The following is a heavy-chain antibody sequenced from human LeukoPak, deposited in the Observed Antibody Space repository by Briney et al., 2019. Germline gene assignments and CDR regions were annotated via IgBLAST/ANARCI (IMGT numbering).Heavy chain of an antibody. CDR1: GGTFSSYA. CDR2: IIPILGIA. J-gene: IGHJ4*02. Sequence: SVKVSCKASGGTFSSYAISWVRQAPGQGLEWMGRIIPILGIANYAQKFQGRVTITADKSTSTAYMELSSLRPEDTAVYYCAGDSSGYYNLWGQGTLVTVSS. D-gene: IGHD3-22*01. CDR3: AGDSSGYYNL. V-gene: IGHV1-69*04.